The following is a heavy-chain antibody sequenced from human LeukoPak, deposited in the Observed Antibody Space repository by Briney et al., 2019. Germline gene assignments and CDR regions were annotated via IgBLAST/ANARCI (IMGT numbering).Heavy chain of an antibody. Sequence: GGSLRLSCAASGFTFIIYGMHWVREAPGKGLEWVAFIRYDGSNIYYADPVKGRFTSSRDNSKNTLYLQMTSLRAEDTAVYYCARVLLWFGDRSAFDIWGQGTMVTVSS. CDR3: ARVLLWFGDRSAFDI. V-gene: IGHV3-30*02. CDR1: GFTFIIYG. D-gene: IGHD3-10*01. J-gene: IGHJ3*02. CDR2: IRYDGSNI.